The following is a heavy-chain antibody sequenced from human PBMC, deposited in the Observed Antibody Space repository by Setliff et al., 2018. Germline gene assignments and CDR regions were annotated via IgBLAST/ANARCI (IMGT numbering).Heavy chain of an antibody. CDR2: IYASWST. CDR1: GDSINSRTNY. V-gene: IGHV4-61*09. D-gene: IGHD3-10*01. CDR3: ASSADPAGGYGSEDDAFDI. Sequence: KTSETLSLTCTVSGDSINSRTNYWSWIRQPAGKGPEWIGHIYASWSTNYNPSLKSRVTISLDTSKNQFSLKLSSVTAADTAVYYCASSADPAGGYGSEDDAFDIWGQGTMVTVSS. J-gene: IGHJ3*02.